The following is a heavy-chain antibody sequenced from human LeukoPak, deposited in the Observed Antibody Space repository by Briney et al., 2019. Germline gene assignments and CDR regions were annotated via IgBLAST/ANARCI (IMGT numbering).Heavy chain of an antibody. Sequence: ASVKVSCKASGGTFSSYAISWVRQAPGQGLEWMGGIIPIFGTANYAQKFQGRVTITADESTSTAYMELSSLRSEDTAMYYCARGEVPAHYFDYWGQGTLVTVSS. CDR2: IIPIFGTA. CDR1: GGTFSSYA. CDR3: ARGEVPAHYFDY. V-gene: IGHV1-69*13. J-gene: IGHJ4*02.